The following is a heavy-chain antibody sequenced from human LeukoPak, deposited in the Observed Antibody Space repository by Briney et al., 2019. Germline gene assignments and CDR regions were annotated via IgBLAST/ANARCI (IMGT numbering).Heavy chain of an antibody. D-gene: IGHD3-16*01. CDR3: ARERAGGQNYYYYGMDV. Sequence: GGSLRLSCAASGFTFSTYAMHWVRQAPGKGLEWVAVISYDGSNKYNADSVKGRFTISRDNSKNTLYLQMNSLRAEDTAVYYCARERAGGQNYYYYGMDVWGQGTTVTVSS. J-gene: IGHJ6*02. V-gene: IGHV3-30*04. CDR1: GFTFSTYA. CDR2: ISYDGSNK.